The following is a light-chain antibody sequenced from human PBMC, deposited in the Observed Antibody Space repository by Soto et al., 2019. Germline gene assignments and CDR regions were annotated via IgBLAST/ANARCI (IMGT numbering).Light chain of an antibody. CDR1: QSVSSN. CDR3: KQNNNWPQWT. CDR2: GAS. Sequence: EIVMTQSPATLSVSPGERATLSCRASQSVSSNLAWYQQKPGQAPRLLIYGASTRATGIPARFSGSGSGTEFTLTISSLQSEDFAVYYCKQNNNWPQWTFAQGTKLEIK. J-gene: IGKJ1*01. V-gene: IGKV3-15*01.